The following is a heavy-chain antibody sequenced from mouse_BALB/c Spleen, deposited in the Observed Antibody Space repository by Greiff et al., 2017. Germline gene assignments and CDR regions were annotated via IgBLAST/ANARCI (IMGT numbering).Heavy chain of an antibody. Sequence: EVQLVESGPGLVKPSQSLSLTCSVTGYSITSGYYWNWIRQFPGNKLEWMGYISYDGSNNYNPSLKNRISLTRDTSKNQFFLKLNSVTTEDTATYYCARDHDGSSYYWYFGVWGAGTTVTVSS. CDR3: ARDHDGSSYYWYFGV. J-gene: IGHJ1*01. CDR2: ISYDGSN. V-gene: IGHV3-6*02. CDR1: GYSITSGYY. D-gene: IGHD1-1*01.